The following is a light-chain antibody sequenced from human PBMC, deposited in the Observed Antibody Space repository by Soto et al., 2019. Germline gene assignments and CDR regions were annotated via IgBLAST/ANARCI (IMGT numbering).Light chain of an antibody. J-gene: IGKJ1*01. CDR3: QQYGSSGT. V-gene: IGKV3-20*01. CDR2: GAS. Sequence: SALTQSPGTRSLSPGERATVSFRASQSVSNNYLAWYQQKPGQAPRLLIYGASNRATGIPDRFSGSGSGTDFTLTISRLETEDFAVYYCQQYGSSGTFGQGTKVDIK. CDR1: QSVSNNY.